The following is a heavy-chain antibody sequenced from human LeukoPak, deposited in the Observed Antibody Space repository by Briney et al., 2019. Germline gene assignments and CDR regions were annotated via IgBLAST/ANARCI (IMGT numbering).Heavy chain of an antibody. CDR3: ARAKGYTSSYSFDY. CDR2: VKQDGSGE. CDR1: GFNLTDYW. Sequence: GGSLRLSCAASGFNLTDYWMSWVRQAPGKGLEWVANVKQDGSGEYYVDSVKGRFTISRDNAKNSVYLQMNRLRAEDTAVYYCARAKGYTSSYSFDYWGQGILVTVSS. D-gene: IGHD3-10*01. V-gene: IGHV3-7*01. J-gene: IGHJ4*02.